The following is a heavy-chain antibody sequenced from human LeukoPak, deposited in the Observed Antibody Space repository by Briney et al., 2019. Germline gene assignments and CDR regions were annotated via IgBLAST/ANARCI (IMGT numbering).Heavy chain of an antibody. CDR3: AKSRNFDWLPSDY. CDR1: GFTFSSYA. Sequence: GGSLRLSCAASGFTFSSYAMTWVRQAPGKGLEWVSGISGSGGSTYYADSVKGRFTTSRGNSKNTLYLQMNSLRAEDTAVYYCAKSRNFDWLPSDYWGQGTLVTVSS. CDR2: ISGSGGST. V-gene: IGHV3-23*01. D-gene: IGHD3-9*01. J-gene: IGHJ4*02.